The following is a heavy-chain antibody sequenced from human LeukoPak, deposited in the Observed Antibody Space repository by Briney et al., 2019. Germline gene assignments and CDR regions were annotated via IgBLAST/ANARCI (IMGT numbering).Heavy chain of an antibody. CDR1: GFTFSSYG. Sequence: PGGSLRLSCAASGFTFSSYGMHWVRQAPGKGLQWVAVVSYDGSNKYYADSVKGRFTISRDNSMNTLYLQMNSLRAEDTAVYYCARTRGRGYYDYWGQGTLVTVSS. CDR3: ARTRGRGYYDY. J-gene: IGHJ4*02. D-gene: IGHD3-22*01. CDR2: VSYDGSNK. V-gene: IGHV3-30*19.